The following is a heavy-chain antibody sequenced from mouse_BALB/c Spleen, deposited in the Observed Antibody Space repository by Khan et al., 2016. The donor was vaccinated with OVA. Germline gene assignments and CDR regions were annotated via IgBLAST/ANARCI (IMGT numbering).Heavy chain of an antibody. CDR1: GYTFTNYG. CDR3: ARMKPYWYFDV. CDR2: INTYTGEA. V-gene: IGHV9-3-1*01. J-gene: IGHJ1*01. Sequence: QIPLVQSGPELKKPGETVKISCKASGYTFTNYGKNWVKQAPGKGLKWMGWINTYTGEATYADDFKGRFAFSLETSASTAYLQINNLKNEDTATYFCARMKPYWYFDVWGAGTPVTVSS.